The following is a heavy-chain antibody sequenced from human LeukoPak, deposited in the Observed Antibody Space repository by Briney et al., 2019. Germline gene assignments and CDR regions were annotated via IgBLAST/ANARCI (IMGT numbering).Heavy chain of an antibody. CDR3: ARGNTAMVSWFDP. J-gene: IGHJ5*02. Sequence: GESLKISCKGSGYSFTSYWIGWVRQMPGKGLEWMGRIDPSDSYTNYSPSFQGHVTISADKSISTAYLQWSSLKASDTAMYYCARGNTAMVSWFDPWGQGTLVTVSS. CDR2: IDPSDSYT. V-gene: IGHV5-10-1*01. D-gene: IGHD5-18*01. CDR1: GYSFTSYW.